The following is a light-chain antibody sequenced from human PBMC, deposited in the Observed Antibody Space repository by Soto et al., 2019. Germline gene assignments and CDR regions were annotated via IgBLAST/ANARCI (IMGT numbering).Light chain of an antibody. J-gene: IGLJ1*01. CDR3: ISYTGSSTSDV. CDR2: GVS. V-gene: IGLV2-14*01. Sequence: QSVLTQPASVSGSPGQSITISCSGTRSDIGSYNYVAWYQQFPGKTPKILIYGVSNRPSGVSSRFSGSKSGNTASLTISGLQAEDDADYYCISYTGSSTSDVFGSGTKVTVL. CDR1: RSDIGSYNY.